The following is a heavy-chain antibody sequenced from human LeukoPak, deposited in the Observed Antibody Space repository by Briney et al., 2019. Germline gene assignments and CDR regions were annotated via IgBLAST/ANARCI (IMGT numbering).Heavy chain of an antibody. J-gene: IGHJ4*02. V-gene: IGHV3-74*01. D-gene: IGHD3-22*01. Sequence: GGSLRLSCAASGFTFSSYWMHWVRQAPGKGLVWVSRIDSDGSTTSYADSVKGRFTISRDNAKNTLYLQMNSLRAEDTAVYYCSRSVYDSGGYYRVLDYWGQGTLVTVSS. CDR2: IDSDGSTT. CDR3: SRSVYDSGGYYRVLDY. CDR1: GFTFSSYW.